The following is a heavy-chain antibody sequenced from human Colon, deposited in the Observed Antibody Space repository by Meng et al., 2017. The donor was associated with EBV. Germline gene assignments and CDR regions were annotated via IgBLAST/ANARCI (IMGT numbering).Heavy chain of an antibody. V-gene: IGHV4-34*01. CDR2: VSHPGSA. D-gene: IGHD3-9*01. CDR3: ARVPTTGYKDH. CDR1: GGSFRGYV. Sequence: QGLIQRLGAGLLKPAETLSLTCTVNGGSFRGYVWSWVRQPPGKGMEWIGEVSHPGSANYNPSLKSRVTISVDASEKQFSLRLTSVTAADSAVYYCARVPTTGYKDHWGQGTLVTVSS. J-gene: IGHJ4*02.